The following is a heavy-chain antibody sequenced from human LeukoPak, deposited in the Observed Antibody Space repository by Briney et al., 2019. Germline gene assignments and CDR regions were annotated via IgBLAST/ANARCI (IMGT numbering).Heavy chain of an antibody. J-gene: IGHJ3*02. CDR2: IYYSGST. D-gene: IGHD3-22*01. CDR3: AREDSSDSSGYYSAAFDI. CDR1: GGSISSYY. V-gene: IGHV4-59*01. Sequence: SETLSLTCTVSGGSISSYYWSWIRQPPGKGLEWIGYIYYSGSTNHNPSLKSRVTISVDTSKNQFSLKLSSVTAADTAVYYCAREDSSDSSGYYSAAFDIWGQGTMVTVSS.